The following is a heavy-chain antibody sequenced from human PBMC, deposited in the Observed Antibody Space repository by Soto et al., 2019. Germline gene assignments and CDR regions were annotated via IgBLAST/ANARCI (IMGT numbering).Heavy chain of an antibody. CDR3: ARGRYYDFWSGYYQDYYYMDV. CDR2: ISGSGGST. D-gene: IGHD3-3*01. CDR1: GFTFSSYA. J-gene: IGHJ6*03. Sequence: PGGSLRLSCAASGFTFSSYAMSWVRQAPGKGLEWVSAISGSGGSTYYADSVKGRFTISRDNSKNTLYLQMNSLRAEDTAVYYCARGRYYDFWSGYYQDYYYMDVWGKGTTVTVSS. V-gene: IGHV3-23*01.